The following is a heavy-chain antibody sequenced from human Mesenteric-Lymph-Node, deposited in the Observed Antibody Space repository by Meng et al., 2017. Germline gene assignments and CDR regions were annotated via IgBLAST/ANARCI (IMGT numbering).Heavy chain of an antibody. D-gene: IGHD4-17*01. V-gene: IGHV1-2*06. CDR1: GYTFTGYY. CDR3: ARHYGDYSFDP. Sequence: QVKLVQSGAEVKKPGASVRVSCEASGYTFTGYYVHWVRQAPGQGLEWMGRINPDTGGTNYAQKFQGRVTMTRDTSISTAYMELSTLKSDDTAVYYCARHYGDYSFDPWGQGTLVTVSS. CDR2: INPDTGGT. J-gene: IGHJ5*02.